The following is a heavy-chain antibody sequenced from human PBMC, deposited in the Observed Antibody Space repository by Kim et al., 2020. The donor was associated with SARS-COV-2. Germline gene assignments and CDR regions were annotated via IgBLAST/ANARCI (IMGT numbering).Heavy chain of an antibody. Sequence: GDTSKAQKFQGRVTMTRDTSTSTAYMELSSLRSEETAVYFCARGVTAGYDYWGQGTLVTVSS. CDR2: GDT. V-gene: IGHV1-8*01. J-gene: IGHJ4*02. D-gene: IGHD6-25*01. CDR3: ARGVTAGYDY.